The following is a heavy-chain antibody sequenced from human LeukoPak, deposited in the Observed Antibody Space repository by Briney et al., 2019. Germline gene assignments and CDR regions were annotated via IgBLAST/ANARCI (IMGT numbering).Heavy chain of an antibody. V-gene: IGHV1-46*01. J-gene: IGHJ4*02. D-gene: IGHD6-13*01. CDR2: INPSGGST. CDR1: GGTFSSYA. CDR3: ARDLHTTGYSSSWHLGDY. Sequence: ASVKVSCKASGGTFSSYAISWVRQAPGQGLEWMGIINPSGGSTSYAQKFQGRVTMTRDTSTSTVYMELSSLRSEDTAVYYCARDLHTTGYSSSWHLGDYWGQGTLVTVSS.